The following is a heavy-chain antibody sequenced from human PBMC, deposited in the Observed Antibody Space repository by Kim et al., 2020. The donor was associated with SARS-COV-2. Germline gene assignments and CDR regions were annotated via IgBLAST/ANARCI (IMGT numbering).Heavy chain of an antibody. Sequence: SVKVSCKASGGTFSSYAISWVRQAPGQGLEWMGRIISILGIANYAQKFQGRVTITADKSTSTAYMELSSLRSEDTAVYYCARDRRDAFDIWGQGTMVTVSS. J-gene: IGHJ3*02. CDR1: GGTFSSYA. CDR3: ARDRRDAFDI. V-gene: IGHV1-69*04. CDR2: IISILGIA.